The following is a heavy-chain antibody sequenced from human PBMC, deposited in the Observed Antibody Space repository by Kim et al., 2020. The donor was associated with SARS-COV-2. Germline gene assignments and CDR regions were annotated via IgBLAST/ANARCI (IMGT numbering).Heavy chain of an antibody. J-gene: IGHJ6*02. V-gene: IGHV4-39*01. Sequence: SETLSLTCTVSGGSISSSSYYWGWIRQPPGKGLEWIGSIYYSGSTYYNPSLKSRVTISVDTSKNQFSLKLSSVTAADTAVYYCFSRVYYYGMDVWGQGTTVTVSS. CDR2: IYYSGST. CDR3: FSRVYYYGMDV. CDR1: GGSISSSSYY.